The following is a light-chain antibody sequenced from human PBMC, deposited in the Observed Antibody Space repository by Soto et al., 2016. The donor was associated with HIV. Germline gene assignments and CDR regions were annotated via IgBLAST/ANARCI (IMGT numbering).Light chain of an antibody. J-gene: IGLJ2*01. CDR2: DDR. CDR3: QVWHSGGGPSGVI. CDR1: NLGAKN. V-gene: IGLV3-21*03. Sequence: SYELTQPPSLSVAPGKTASLTCGGDNLGAKNVHWYQQRPGQAPVLVLYDDRERPSGVPERFSGSKSGNMATLTISRVEAGDEADYFCQVWHSGGGPSGVIFGGGTKLTVL.